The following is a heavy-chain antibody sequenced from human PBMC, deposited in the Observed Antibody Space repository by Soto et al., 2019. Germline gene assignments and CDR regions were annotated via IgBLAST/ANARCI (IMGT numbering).Heavy chain of an antibody. CDR3: ARDSGYGSRASVNHYLDY. Sequence: PGGSLRLSCAASGFTFGSYWMSWVRQAPGKGPEWLATIKWDASEKKYVDSLKGRFTTSRDNAKNALYLQMDSLRAEDTAAYYCARDSGYGSRASVNHYLDYWGQGTLVTVSS. J-gene: IGHJ4*01. D-gene: IGHD3-10*01. CDR2: IKWDASEK. CDR1: GFTFGSYW. V-gene: IGHV3-7*01.